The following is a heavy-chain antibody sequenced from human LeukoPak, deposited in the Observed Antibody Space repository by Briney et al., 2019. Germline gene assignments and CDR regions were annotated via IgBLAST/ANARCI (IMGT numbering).Heavy chain of an antibody. CDR3: ARGTSEGYCTNGVCLKYYYYYMDV. V-gene: IGHV3-48*01. Sequence: GGSLRLSCAASGFTFSSYSMNWVRQAPGKGLEWVSYISSSSSTIYYADSVKGRFTISRDNAKNSLYLQMNSLRAEDTAVYYCARGTSEGYCTNGVCLKYYYYYMDVWGKGTAVTVSS. CDR1: GFTFSSYS. J-gene: IGHJ6*03. D-gene: IGHD2-8*01. CDR2: ISSSSSTI.